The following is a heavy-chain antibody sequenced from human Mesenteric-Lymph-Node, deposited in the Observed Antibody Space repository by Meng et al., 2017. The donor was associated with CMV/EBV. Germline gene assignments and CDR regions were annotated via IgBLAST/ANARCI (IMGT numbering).Heavy chain of an antibody. CDR3: ARGDSGYYSDSNGNWAVGWLGP. CDR2: VTPIIETP. V-gene: IGHV1-69*16. CDR1: GGTLRSYT. J-gene: IGHJ5*02. D-gene: IGHD3-22*01. Sequence: SSVKVSCKASGGTLRSYTIGWVRQAPGQGLEWMGGVTPIIETPDYAQKFQGRVTITTDESTNTVYMELTSLRFEDTAVYYRARGDSGYYSDSNGNWAVGWLGPWGQGTLVTVSS.